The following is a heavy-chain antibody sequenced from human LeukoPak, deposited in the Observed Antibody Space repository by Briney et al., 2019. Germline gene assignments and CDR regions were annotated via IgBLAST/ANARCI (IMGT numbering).Heavy chain of an antibody. Sequence: GRSLRLSCAASGFTFSSYSMNWVRQAPGKGLEWLSHISSSCSTMYYADSVKGGFTISRDNAKNSLYLQMNSLRAEDTVVYYCARGIDAWGQGTLVTVSS. D-gene: IGHD2-15*01. J-gene: IGHJ5*02. CDR3: ARGIDA. V-gene: IGHV3-48*01. CDR2: ISSSCSTM. CDR1: GFTFSSYS.